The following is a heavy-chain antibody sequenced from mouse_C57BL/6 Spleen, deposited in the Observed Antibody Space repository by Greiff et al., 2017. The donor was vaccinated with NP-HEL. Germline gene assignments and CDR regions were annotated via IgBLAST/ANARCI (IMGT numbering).Heavy chain of an antibody. CDR2: ISSGGDYI. CDR1: GFTFSSYA. V-gene: IGHV5-9-1*02. J-gene: IGHJ3*01. D-gene: IGHD3-2*02. CDR3: TRESGQTAQATSAWLAY. Sequence: EVNLVESGEGLVKPGGSLKLSCAASGFTFSSYAMSWVRQTPEKRLEWVAYISSGGDYIYYADTVKGRFTISRDNARNTLYLQMSSLKSEDTAMYYCTRESGQTAQATSAWLAYWGQGTLVTVSA.